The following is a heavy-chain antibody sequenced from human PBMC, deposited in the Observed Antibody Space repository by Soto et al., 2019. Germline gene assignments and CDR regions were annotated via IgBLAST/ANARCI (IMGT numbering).Heavy chain of an antibody. Sequence: QVQLVQSGAEVKKPGSSVKVSCKASGGTFSSYAISWVRQAPGQGLEWMGGIIPIFGTANYAQKFQGRVTITADESASTAYMELSSLRSEDTAVYYCARVGITMVRGVMSGLFDYWGQGTLVTVSS. CDR2: IIPIFGTA. CDR1: GGTFSSYA. J-gene: IGHJ4*02. V-gene: IGHV1-69*12. CDR3: ARVGITMVRGVMSGLFDY. D-gene: IGHD3-10*01.